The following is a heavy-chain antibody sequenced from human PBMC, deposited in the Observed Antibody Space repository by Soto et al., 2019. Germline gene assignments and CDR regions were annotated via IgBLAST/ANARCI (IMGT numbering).Heavy chain of an antibody. CDR1: GFTFSSYG. CDR2: IWYDGSNK. Sequence: GGSLRLSCAASGFTFSSYGMHWVRQAPGKGLEWVAVIWYDGSNKYYADSVKGRFTISRDNSKNTLYLQMNSLRAEDTAVYYCARMYSSSSGTPDPVFDYWGQGTLVTVSS. D-gene: IGHD6-6*01. J-gene: IGHJ4*02. V-gene: IGHV3-33*01. CDR3: ARMYSSSSGTPDPVFDY.